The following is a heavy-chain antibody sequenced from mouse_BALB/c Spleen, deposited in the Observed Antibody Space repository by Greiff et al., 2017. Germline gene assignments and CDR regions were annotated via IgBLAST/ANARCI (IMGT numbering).Heavy chain of an antibody. V-gene: IGHV5-6-2*01. CDR1: GFTFSSYY. CDR2: INSNGGST. CDR3: ARQYYYGSYWYFDV. Sequence: EVKLVESGGGLVKLGGSLKLSCAASGFTFSSYYMSWVRQTPEKRLELVAAINSNGGSTYYPDTVKGRFTISRDNAKNTLYLQMSSLKSEDTALYYCARQYYYGSYWYFDVWGAGTTVTVSS. D-gene: IGHD1-1*01. J-gene: IGHJ1*01.